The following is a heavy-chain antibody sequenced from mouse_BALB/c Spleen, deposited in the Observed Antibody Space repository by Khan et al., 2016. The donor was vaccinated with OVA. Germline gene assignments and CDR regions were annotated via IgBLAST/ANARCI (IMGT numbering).Heavy chain of an antibody. CDR3: ARQPGYYEGSVMDY. Sequence: EVELVESGGDLVKPGGSLKLSCAASGFTFSSYGMSWVRQTPDKRLEWVATISSGGSYTYYSDTLKGRFTISRDNAKNTLYLQMSSLKSEDTAMYYCARQPGYYEGSVMDYWGQGTSVTVSS. J-gene: IGHJ4*01. CDR1: GFTFSSYG. V-gene: IGHV5-6*01. CDR2: ISSGGSYT. D-gene: IGHD2-3*01.